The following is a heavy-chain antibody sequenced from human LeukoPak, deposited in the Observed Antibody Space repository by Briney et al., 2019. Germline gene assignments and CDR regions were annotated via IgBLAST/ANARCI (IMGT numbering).Heavy chain of an antibody. V-gene: IGHV1-2*02. CDR2: INPNSGGT. Sequence: GASVKVSCKASGYTFTGYYMHWVRQAPGQGLEWMGWINPNSGGTNYAQKFQGRVTMTRDTSISTAYMELSRLRSDDTAVYYCARGMRLGFSRIAAAGTWAQFDYWGQGTLVTVSS. J-gene: IGHJ4*02. CDR3: ARGMRLGFSRIAAAGTWAQFDY. CDR1: GYTFTGYY. D-gene: IGHD6-13*01.